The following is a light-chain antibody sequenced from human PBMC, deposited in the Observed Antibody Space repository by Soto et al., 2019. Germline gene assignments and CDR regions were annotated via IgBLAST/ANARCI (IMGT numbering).Light chain of an antibody. CDR2: GTS. V-gene: IGKV4-1*01. CDR1: QTLLYPSSNKNY. CDR3: QQYNDWPRT. Sequence: DVVLTQSPDSLAVSLGERATISCKSSQTLLYPSSNKNYLAWYQQKPGQAPRLLMYGTSTRATGISARFSGSGSGTEFTLTIISLQSKDFAVYYCQQYNDWPRTFGQGTKVDIK. J-gene: IGKJ1*01.